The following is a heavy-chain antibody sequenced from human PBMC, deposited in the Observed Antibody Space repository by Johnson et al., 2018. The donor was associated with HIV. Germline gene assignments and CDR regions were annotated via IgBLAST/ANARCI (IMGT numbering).Heavy chain of an antibody. Sequence: QLVESGGGLVQPGRSLRLSCAASGFTFDDYAMHWVRQTPGKGLEWVSGISWNSGSLGYADSVKGRFTISRDNAKNSLYLQMNSLRAEDTALYYCAKLTRLDAFDIWGQGTMVTVSS. D-gene: IGHD6-25*01. J-gene: IGHJ3*02. V-gene: IGHV3-9*01. CDR3: AKLTRLDAFDI. CDR1: GFTFDDYA. CDR2: ISWNSGSL.